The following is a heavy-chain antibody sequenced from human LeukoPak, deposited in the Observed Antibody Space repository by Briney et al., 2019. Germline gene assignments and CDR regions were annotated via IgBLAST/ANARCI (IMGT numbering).Heavy chain of an antibody. J-gene: IGHJ6*02. CDR1: GFTFSSYA. CDR3: ARDTDGELLDYYYGMDV. V-gene: IGHV3-30-3*01. Sequence: EGSLRLSCAASGFTFSSYAMHWVRQAPGKGLEWVAVISYDGSNKYYADSVKGRFTISRDNSKNTLYLQMNSLRAEDTAVYYCARDTDGELLDYYYGMDVWGQGTTVTVSS. CDR2: ISYDGSNK. D-gene: IGHD3-10*01.